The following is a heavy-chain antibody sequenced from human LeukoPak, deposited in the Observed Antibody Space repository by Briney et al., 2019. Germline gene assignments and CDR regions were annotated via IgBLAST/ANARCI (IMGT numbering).Heavy chain of an antibody. Sequence: GGSLRLSCAASGFTFSSYGMHWVRQAPGKGLEWVAVIWYDGSNKYYADSVKGRFTISRDNPKNTLYLQMNSLRAEDTAVYYCARDRYSSGWATFDYWGQGTLVTVFS. CDR3: ARDRYSSGWATFDY. D-gene: IGHD6-19*01. J-gene: IGHJ4*02. V-gene: IGHV3-33*01. CDR1: GFTFSSYG. CDR2: IWYDGSNK.